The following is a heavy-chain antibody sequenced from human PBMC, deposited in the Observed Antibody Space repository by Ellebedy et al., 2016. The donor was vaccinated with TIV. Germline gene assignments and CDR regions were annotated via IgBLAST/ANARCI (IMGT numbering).Heavy chain of an antibody. CDR1: GYSIGSGYY. Sequence: MPSETLSLTCIVSGYSIGSGYYWGWFRQPPGKGLEWIGSIHHSGTTFDNPSLKSRVAISVDTSKNQFSLKLSSVTAADTAVYFCSGAYGRATPKYWGQGTLVTVSS. D-gene: IGHD3-10*01. J-gene: IGHJ4*02. CDR3: SGAYGRATPKY. V-gene: IGHV4-38-2*02. CDR2: IHHSGTT.